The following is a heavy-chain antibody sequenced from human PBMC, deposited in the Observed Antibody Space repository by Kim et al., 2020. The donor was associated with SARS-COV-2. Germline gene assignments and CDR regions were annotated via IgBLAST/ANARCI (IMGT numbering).Heavy chain of an antibody. CDR3: ARTVGSSWSPYGMDV. D-gene: IGHD6-13*01. V-gene: IGHV4-39*01. CDR1: GGSISSSSYY. J-gene: IGHJ6*02. CDR2: IYYSGST. Sequence: SETLSLTCTVSGGSISSSSYYWGWIRQPPGKGLEWIGSIYYSGSTYYNPSLKSRVTISVDTSKNQFSLKLSSVTAADTAVYYCARTVGSSWSPYGMDVWGQGTTVTVSS.